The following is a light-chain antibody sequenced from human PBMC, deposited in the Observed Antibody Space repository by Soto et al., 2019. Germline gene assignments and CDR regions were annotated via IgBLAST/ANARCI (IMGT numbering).Light chain of an antibody. CDR3: QQYNNWPRGT. CDR1: QSVSSS. J-gene: IGKJ1*01. Sequence: EIAMTQSPATLSVSPGERATLSCRASQSVSSSLAWYQQKPGQAPRLLIYGASARATGIPARFSGSGSGTEFTLTISSLQSEDFAVYYCQQYNNWPRGTFGQGTKVEIK. V-gene: IGKV3-15*01. CDR2: GAS.